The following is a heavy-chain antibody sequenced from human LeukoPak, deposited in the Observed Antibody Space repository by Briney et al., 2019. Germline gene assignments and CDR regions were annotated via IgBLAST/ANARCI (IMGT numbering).Heavy chain of an antibody. J-gene: IGHJ6*02. Sequence: SETLSLTCTVSGGSISSSNWWSWVRQPPGKGLEWIGEIYHSGSTNYNPSLKSRVTISVDKSKNQFSLKLSSVTAADTAVYYCARDLGIAAAGTDYYYGMDVWGQGTTVTVSS. D-gene: IGHD6-13*01. CDR3: ARDLGIAAAGTDYYYGMDV. CDR2: IYHSGST. CDR1: GGSISSSNW. V-gene: IGHV4-4*02.